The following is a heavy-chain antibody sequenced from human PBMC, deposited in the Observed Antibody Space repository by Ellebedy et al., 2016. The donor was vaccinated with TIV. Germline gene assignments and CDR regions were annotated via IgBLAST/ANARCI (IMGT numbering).Heavy chain of an antibody. J-gene: IGHJ3*02. V-gene: IGHV3-23*01. Sequence: PGGSLRLSCMASGFTFRSNALSWVRQASGKGLEWVSAISGSGTNTNYADSVKGRFTISRDNAKNSLYLHMNSLRAEDTAVYYCARSTVINPEGDAYDIWGQGTKVTVSS. CDR1: GFTFRSNA. CDR3: ARSTVINPEGDAYDI. CDR2: ISGSGTNT. D-gene: IGHD4-23*01.